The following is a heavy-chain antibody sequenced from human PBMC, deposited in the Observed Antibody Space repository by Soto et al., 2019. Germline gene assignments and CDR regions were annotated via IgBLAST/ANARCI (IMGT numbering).Heavy chain of an antibody. J-gene: IGHJ5*02. CDR3: AREPRYDRSGYYYPWLDP. Sequence: CGSIKKQPGKGLEWIGSIYHSGSTYYNPSLKSRVTISVDTSKNQFSLKLSSVTAADTAVYYCAREPRYDRSGYYYPWLDPPGQATL. V-gene: IGHV4-38-2*02. D-gene: IGHD3-22*01. CDR2: IYHSGST.